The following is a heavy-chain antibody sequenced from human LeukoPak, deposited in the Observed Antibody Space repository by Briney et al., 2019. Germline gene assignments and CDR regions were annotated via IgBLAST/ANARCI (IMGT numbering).Heavy chain of an antibody. Sequence: AGGSLRLSCAASGFTFSSYSMNWVRQAPGKGLEWVSYISSSSSTIYYADSVKGRFTISRDNSKNTLYLQMNSLRAEDTAVYYCARDLSANTAIMDYWGQGTLVTVSS. D-gene: IGHD5-18*01. V-gene: IGHV3-48*01. CDR3: ARDLSANTAIMDY. CDR1: GFTFSSYS. J-gene: IGHJ4*02. CDR2: ISSSSSTI.